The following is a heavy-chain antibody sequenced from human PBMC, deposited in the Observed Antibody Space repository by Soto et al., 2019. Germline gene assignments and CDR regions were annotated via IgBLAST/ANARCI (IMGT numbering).Heavy chain of an antibody. D-gene: IGHD3-10*01. V-gene: IGHV3-72*01. J-gene: IGHJ1*01. Sequence: XXSLRLSCAASGFTFSDHFMYWVRQAPGKGLEWVGRSRNKARNYTPEYAASVKGRFTISRDDSRTSLYLQMKGLKTEDTAVYYCTISAPGNIFQDWGQGTLVTVSS. CDR1: GFTFSDHF. CDR3: TISAPGNIFQD. CDR2: SRNKARNYTP.